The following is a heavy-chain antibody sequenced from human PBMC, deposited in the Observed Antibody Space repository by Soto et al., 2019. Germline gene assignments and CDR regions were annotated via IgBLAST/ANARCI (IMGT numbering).Heavy chain of an antibody. CDR2: IYYSGST. Sequence: SETMSLTCTVSGGSIRSGGYYWSWIRQHPGKGLEWIGYIYYSGSTYYNPSLKSRVTISVDTSKNQFSLKLSSVTAADTAVYYCARGYGDYVAWFDPWGQGTLVTVSS. D-gene: IGHD4-17*01. J-gene: IGHJ5*02. CDR1: GGSIRSGGYY. V-gene: IGHV4-31*03. CDR3: ARGYGDYVAWFDP.